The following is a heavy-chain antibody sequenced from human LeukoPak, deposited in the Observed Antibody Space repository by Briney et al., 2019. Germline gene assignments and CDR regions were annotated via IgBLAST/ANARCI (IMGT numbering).Heavy chain of an antibody. V-gene: IGHV3-30*01. CDR2: ISYDGSNT. CDR1: GFTFSTYA. Sequence: PGRSLRLSCAASGFTFSTYAMHWVRQAPGKGLEWVAVISYDGSNTYYADSVKGRFTISRDNSKNTLYLQLNSLRAEDTAVYYCARDSTYYCASGSSGPHYFDYWGQGTLVTVSS. D-gene: IGHD3-10*01. CDR3: ARDSTYYCASGSSGPHYFDY. J-gene: IGHJ4*02.